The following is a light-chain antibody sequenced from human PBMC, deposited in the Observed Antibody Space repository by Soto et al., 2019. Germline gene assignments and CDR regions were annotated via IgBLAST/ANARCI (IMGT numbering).Light chain of an antibody. J-gene: IGLJ1*01. CDR3: NSFTVSHLYV. V-gene: IGLV2-14*01. CDR1: STDVGGYNA. CDR2: EVT. Sequence: QSALSQPASVSGSPGQTITISCTGTSTDVGGYNAVSWYQHHPGKAPKLIIYEVTHRPSGVSDRFSASKSGNTASLTISGLQAEDEADYYCNSFTVSHLYVFGTGTKVTVL.